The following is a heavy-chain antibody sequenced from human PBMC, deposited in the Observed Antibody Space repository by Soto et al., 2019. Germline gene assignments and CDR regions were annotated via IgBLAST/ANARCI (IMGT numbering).Heavy chain of an antibody. D-gene: IGHD5-18*01. V-gene: IGHV4-34*01. J-gene: IGHJ5*02. CDR1: GGSFSGYY. CDR2: INHSGST. CDR3: ARGGYSYGFRTRTNWFDP. Sequence: ETLSLTCAVYGGSFSGYYWSWIRQPLGKGLEWIGEINHSGSTNYNPSLKSRVTISVDTSKNQFSLKLSSVTAADTAVYYCARGGYSYGFRTRTNWFDPWGQGTLVTVSS.